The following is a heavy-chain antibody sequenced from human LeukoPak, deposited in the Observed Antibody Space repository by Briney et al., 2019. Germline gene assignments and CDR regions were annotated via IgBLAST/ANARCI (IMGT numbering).Heavy chain of an antibody. CDR2: ISGSGGST. CDR1: GFTFSSYA. Sequence: GGSLRLSCAASGFTFSSYAMSWVRQAPGKGLEWVSAISGSGGSTYYADSVKGRFTISRDNSKNTLHLQMNSLRAEDTAVYYCAKDSGMGTVLLWFGELDYWGQGTLVTVSS. J-gene: IGHJ4*02. V-gene: IGHV3-23*01. CDR3: AKDSGMGTVLLWFGELDY. D-gene: IGHD3-10*01.